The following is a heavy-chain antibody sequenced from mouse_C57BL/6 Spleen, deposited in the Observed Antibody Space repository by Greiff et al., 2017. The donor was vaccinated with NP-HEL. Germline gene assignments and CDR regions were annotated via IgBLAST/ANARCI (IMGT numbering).Heavy chain of an antibody. CDR2: IYPRSGNT. J-gene: IGHJ3*01. CDR1: GYTFTSYG. CDR3: ARGSDYDYDGFAY. D-gene: IGHD2-4*01. V-gene: IGHV1-81*01. Sequence: QVQLQQSGAELARPGASVKLSCKASGYTFTSYGISWVKQRTGQGLEWIGEIYPRSGNTYYNEKFKGKATLTADKSSSTAYMELRSLTSEDSAVYFCARGSDYDYDGFAYWGQGTLVTVSA.